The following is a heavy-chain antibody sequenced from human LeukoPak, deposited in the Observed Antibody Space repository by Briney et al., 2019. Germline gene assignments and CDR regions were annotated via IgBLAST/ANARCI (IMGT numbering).Heavy chain of an antibody. CDR2: IIPIFGTA. CDR3: ARVHHDSSGYYGY. V-gene: IGHV1-69*13. J-gene: IGHJ4*02. CDR1: GYTFTSYG. D-gene: IGHD3-22*01. Sequence: SVKVSCKASGYTFTSYGISWVRQAPGQGLEWMGGIIPIFGTANYAQKFQGRVTITADESTSTAYMELSSLRSEDTAVYYCARVHHDSSGYYGYWGQGTLVTVSS.